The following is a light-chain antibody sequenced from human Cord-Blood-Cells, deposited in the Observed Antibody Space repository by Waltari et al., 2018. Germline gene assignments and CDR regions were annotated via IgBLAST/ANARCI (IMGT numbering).Light chain of an antibody. V-gene: IGLV2-23*01. CDR1: SSDVGSYNL. Sequence: QSALPQPASVSGSPGQSITISCTGTSSDVGSYNLVSWYQQQPGKAPKLMIYEGSKRPSGVSNRSSGSNSGHTASLTISGLQAEDEADYYCCSYEGSVDFGGGTNLTVL. J-gene: IGLJ2*01. CDR2: EGS. CDR3: CSYEGSVD.